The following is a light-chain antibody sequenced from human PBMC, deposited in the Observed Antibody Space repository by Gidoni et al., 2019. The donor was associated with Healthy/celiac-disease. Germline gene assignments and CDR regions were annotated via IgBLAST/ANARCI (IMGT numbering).Light chain of an antibody. Sequence: EIVLTQSPGTLSLSPGERATLSCRASQSVSSSYLAWYQQKPGQAPRLLIYGASSRATGIPDRFSGSWSGTDFTLTISRLEPEDFAVYYGQQYGSSPWTFGQGTKVEIK. J-gene: IGKJ1*01. CDR3: QQYGSSPWT. CDR2: GAS. V-gene: IGKV3-20*01. CDR1: QSVSSSY.